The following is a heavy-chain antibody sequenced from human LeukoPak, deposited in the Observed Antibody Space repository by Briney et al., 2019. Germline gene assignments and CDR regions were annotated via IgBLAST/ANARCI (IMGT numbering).Heavy chain of an antibody. Sequence: NSSETLSLTCAVYGASFTGYYWSWFRQPPGKGLEWIGEINHSGGTNYNPSLKSRFTISLDTSNNQFSLKLNSVTAADTAVYYCARLLPLQGGDVWGQGTTVTVSS. D-gene: IGHD2-15*01. J-gene: IGHJ6*02. CDR2: INHSGGT. CDR3: ARLLPLQGGDV. CDR1: GASFTGYY. V-gene: IGHV4-34*01.